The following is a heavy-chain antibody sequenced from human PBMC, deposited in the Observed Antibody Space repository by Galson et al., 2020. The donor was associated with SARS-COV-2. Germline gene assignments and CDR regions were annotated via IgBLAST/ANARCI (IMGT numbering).Heavy chain of an antibody. CDR3: AKVSGSYNPSDY. D-gene: IGHD1-26*01. CDR1: GFTFDDYA. V-gene: IGHV3-9*01. CDR2: ISWNSGSI. Sequence: GGSLRLSCAASGFTFDDYAMHWVRQAPGKGLEWVSGISWNSGSIGYADSVKGRFTISRDNAKNSLYLQMNSLRAEDTALYYCAKVSGSYNPSDYWGQGTLVTVSS. J-gene: IGHJ4*02.